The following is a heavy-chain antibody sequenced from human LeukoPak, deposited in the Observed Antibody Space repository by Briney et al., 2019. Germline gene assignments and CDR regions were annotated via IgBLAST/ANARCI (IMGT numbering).Heavy chain of an antibody. CDR3: ARDQGFGPTNYYYYGMDV. J-gene: IGHJ6*02. CDR1: RGTFRSYA. V-gene: IGHV1-69*04. Sequence: SLKVSCKASRGTFRSYAISCVRQAPGQGLESMGRIIPIFTIANSAQKLQGRVTITSDKSTSTAYMELSSLRSEDTAVYYCARDQGFGPTNYYYYGMDVWGQGTTVTVSS. CDR2: IIPIFTIA. D-gene: IGHD3-10*01.